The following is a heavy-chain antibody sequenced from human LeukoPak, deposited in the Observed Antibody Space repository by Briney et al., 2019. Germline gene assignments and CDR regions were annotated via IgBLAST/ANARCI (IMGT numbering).Heavy chain of an antibody. Sequence: GGSLRLSCAASGFTFSNYAMSWVRQAPGKGLEWVANIKQDGSEKYYVDSVKGRFTISRDNAKNSLYLQMNSLRAEDTAVYYCARDQIPYYYDSSGYSDAFDIWGQGTMVTVSS. CDR2: IKQDGSEK. J-gene: IGHJ3*02. V-gene: IGHV3-7*01. D-gene: IGHD3-22*01. CDR3: ARDQIPYYYDSSGYSDAFDI. CDR1: GFTFSNYA.